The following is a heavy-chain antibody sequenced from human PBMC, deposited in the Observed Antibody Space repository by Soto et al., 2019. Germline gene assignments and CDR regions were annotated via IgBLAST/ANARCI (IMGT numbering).Heavy chain of an antibody. Sequence: SETLSLTCAVSGGSISSSNWWSWVRQPPGKGLEWIGEIYHSGTTNYNPSLKSRVTISVDKTNNQFSLKLTSVTAADTAVYYCARRREDYAFFDSWGQGTLVTVSS. CDR1: GGSISSSNW. V-gene: IGHV4-4*02. J-gene: IGHJ4*02. CDR2: IYHSGTT. CDR3: ARRREDYAFFDS. D-gene: IGHD4-17*01.